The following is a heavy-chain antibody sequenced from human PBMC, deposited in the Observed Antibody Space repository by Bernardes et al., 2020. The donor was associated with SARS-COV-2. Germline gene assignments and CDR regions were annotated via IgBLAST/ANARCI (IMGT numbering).Heavy chain of an antibody. J-gene: IGHJ6*02. V-gene: IGHV3-30-3*01. Sequence: GGALSLSCAASGFTFRSSAMHWVRQAPGQGLAWVAVISYDGSNKYYADSVKGRFTISRDNSKNTLYLQMNSLRAEDTAVYYCARDNWFGELYYYYYYGMDVWGQGTTVTVSS. CDR3: ARDNWFGELYYYYYYGMDV. CDR1: GFTFRSSA. D-gene: IGHD3-10*01. CDR2: ISYDGSNK.